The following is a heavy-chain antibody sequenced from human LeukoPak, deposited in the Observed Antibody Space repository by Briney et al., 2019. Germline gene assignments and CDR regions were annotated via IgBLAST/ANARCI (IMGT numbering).Heavy chain of an antibody. CDR1: GFTFSTYG. Sequence: GGSLRLSCAASGFTFSTYGMNWVRQAPGKGLGWVSTISRSGDITYYADSVKGRFTISRDNSKNTLYLQMNSLRAEDTAIYDCATGSTAVAGTKYWGQGILVTVSS. V-gene: IGHV3-23*01. CDR3: ATGSTAVAGTKY. CDR2: ISRSGDIT. D-gene: IGHD6-19*01. J-gene: IGHJ4*02.